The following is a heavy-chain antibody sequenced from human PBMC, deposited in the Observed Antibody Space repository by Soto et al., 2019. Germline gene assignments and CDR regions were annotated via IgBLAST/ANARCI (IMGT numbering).Heavy chain of an antibody. CDR1: GGSISPYY. CDR2: IYYTGST. Sequence: PSETLSLTCTVSGGSISPYYWSWIRQPPGKGLEWIGYIYYTGSTDYNSSHKSRVTISVDTSKNQISLKLSSVTVADTAVYYCARNLIPDFDHWGQGPLVTVSS. CDR3: ARNLIPDFDH. J-gene: IGHJ4*02. V-gene: IGHV4-59*01. D-gene: IGHD2-21*01.